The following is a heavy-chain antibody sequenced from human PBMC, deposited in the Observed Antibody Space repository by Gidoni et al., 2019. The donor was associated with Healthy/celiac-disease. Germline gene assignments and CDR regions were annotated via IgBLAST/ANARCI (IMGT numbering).Heavy chain of an antibody. Sequence: QVQLVQSGAEVKKPGSSVKVSCKASRGTFSSYAITWVRQAPGQGLEWMGGILPICGTANYEQKFQGRVTITADESTSTAYMELSSLRSEDTAVYYCARASRTYYYDSSGYYDAFDIWGQGTMVTVSS. J-gene: IGHJ3*02. V-gene: IGHV1-69*01. CDR2: ILPICGTA. CDR3: ARASRTYYYDSSGYYDAFDI. D-gene: IGHD3-22*01. CDR1: RGTFSSYA.